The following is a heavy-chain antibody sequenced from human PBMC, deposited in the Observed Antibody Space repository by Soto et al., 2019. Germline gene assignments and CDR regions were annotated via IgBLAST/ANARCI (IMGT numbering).Heavy chain of an antibody. Sequence: QVQLQESGPGLVKPSQTLSLTCTVSGASINSGGYYWSSIRRHPAKGLEWIGCIYYSGSAYYNPSLKSRITMSVDTSENQFSLNLSSVSAADTAVYYCARAVPAATLDYWGQGTLVTVSS. V-gene: IGHV4-31*03. CDR3: ARAVPAATLDY. CDR2: IYYSGSA. D-gene: IGHD2-2*01. J-gene: IGHJ4*02. CDR1: GASINSGGYY.